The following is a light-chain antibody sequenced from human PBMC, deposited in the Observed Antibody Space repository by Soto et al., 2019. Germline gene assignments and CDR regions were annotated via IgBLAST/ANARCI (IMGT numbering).Light chain of an antibody. CDR3: CLSPGSLTWL. Sequence: QSALTQPPSVSGSPGQSVTISCTGTSSDVGSYNRLSWYQQPPGTAPKLIMYEVNTRPSGVPDRFSGSKSGSTASLTISGLQAEDEADYYCCLSPGSLTWLFGGGTKLTVL. CDR2: EVN. V-gene: IGLV2-18*01. CDR1: SSDVGSYNR. J-gene: IGLJ3*02.